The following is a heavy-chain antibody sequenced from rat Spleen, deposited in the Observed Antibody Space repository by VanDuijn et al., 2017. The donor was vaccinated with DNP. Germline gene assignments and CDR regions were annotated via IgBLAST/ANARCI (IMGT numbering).Heavy chain of an antibody. D-gene: IGHD1-4*01. CDR3: ARRPPGYSRGWFGY. CDR2: ITNSGGGT. V-gene: IGHV5-7*01. J-gene: IGHJ3*01. Sequence: EVQLVESGGGLVQPGRSLILSCTASGFTFSDHNMAWVRQAPKKGLEWVASITNSGGGTYYRDSVKGRFTISRDNAKSTLYLQINSLRSEDTATYFCARRPPGYSRGWFGYWGQGTLVTVSS. CDR1: GFTFSDHN.